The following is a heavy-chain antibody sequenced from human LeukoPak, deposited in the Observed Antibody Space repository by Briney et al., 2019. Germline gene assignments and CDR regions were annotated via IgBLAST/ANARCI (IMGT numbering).Heavy chain of an antibody. CDR1: GGTLSGYY. V-gene: IGHV4-59*01. Sequence: ASETLSLTCTVSGGTLSGYYWSWIRQPPGQGPDWIGNVHYSGTTNYSPSLKSRVTISVDSSKKQFSLKLTSVTAADTAVYYCARGGRSGSYTYYFDYWGLGSLVTVSS. CDR3: ARGGRSGSYTYYFDY. J-gene: IGHJ4*02. D-gene: IGHD1-26*01. CDR2: VHYSGTT.